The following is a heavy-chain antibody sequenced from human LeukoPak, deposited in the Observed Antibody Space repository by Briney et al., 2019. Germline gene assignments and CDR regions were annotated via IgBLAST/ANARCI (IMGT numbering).Heavy chain of an antibody. CDR2: IKQDESEK. D-gene: IGHD2-15*01. V-gene: IGHV3-7*01. CDR3: ARGGGRYCSGGSCSDIDY. J-gene: IGHJ4*02. CDR1: GFTFSSYW. Sequence: PGGSLRLSCTASGFTFSSYWTNWVRQAPGKGLEWVANIKQDESEKYYVDSVKGRFTISRDNAKNSLYLQMNSLRAEDTAIYYCARGGGRYCSGGSCSDIDYWGQGTLVTVSS.